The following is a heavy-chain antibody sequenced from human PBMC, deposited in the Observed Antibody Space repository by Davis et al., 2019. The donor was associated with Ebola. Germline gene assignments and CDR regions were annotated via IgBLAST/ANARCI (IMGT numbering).Heavy chain of an antibody. CDR3: AKDRDGYNPYFDY. CDR1: VITFSSYA. Sequence: PGGSLRLSCTDSVITFSSYAMTWVRQAPGKGLEWVSAISGSGGSTYYADSVKGRFTISRDNAKDSLYLQMNSLRAEDTAVYYCAKDRDGYNPYFDYWGQGTLVTVSS. D-gene: IGHD5-24*01. CDR2: ISGSGGST. V-gene: IGHV3-23*01. J-gene: IGHJ4*02.